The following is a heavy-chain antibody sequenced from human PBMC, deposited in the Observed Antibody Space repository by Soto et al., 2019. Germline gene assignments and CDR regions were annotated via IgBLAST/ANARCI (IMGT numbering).Heavy chain of an antibody. D-gene: IGHD3-22*01. CDR1: GGSISSFY. J-gene: IGHJ6*02. Sequence: PSETLSLPCTVAGGSISSFYWICIRQPPGKGLEWIGYIYYSGSTNYNPSLKSRVTISVDTSKNQFSLKLSSVTAADTAVYYCARGPLYYYDSIGSYGMDVWGQGTTVTVSS. CDR2: IYYSGST. V-gene: IGHV4-59*01. CDR3: ARGPLYYYDSIGSYGMDV.